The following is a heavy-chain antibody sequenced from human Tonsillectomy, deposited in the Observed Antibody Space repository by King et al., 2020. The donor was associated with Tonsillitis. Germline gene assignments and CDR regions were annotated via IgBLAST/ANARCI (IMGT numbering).Heavy chain of an antibody. CDR3: ATDTPRYYGSGASLDD. J-gene: IGHJ4*02. CDR1: GYTLTEFS. Sequence: VQLVQSGAEVKKPGASVKVSCKVSGYTLTEFSVHWVRQAPGKGLEWVGGFDPGNGERICAQKFQGRVTMAEDKSTNTAYIELSSLRSEDTAVYYCATDTPRYYGSGASLDDWGQGTLVTVSS. CDR2: FDPGNGER. D-gene: IGHD3-10*01. V-gene: IGHV1-24*01.